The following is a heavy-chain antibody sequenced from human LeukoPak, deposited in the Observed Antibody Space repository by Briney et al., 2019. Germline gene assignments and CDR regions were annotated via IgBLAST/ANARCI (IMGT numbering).Heavy chain of an antibody. D-gene: IGHD2-15*01. Sequence: ASVKVSCKASGYTFTGYYMHWVRQAPGQGLEWMGWINPNRGGTNYAQKFQGRVTMTRDTSISTAYMELSRLRSDDTAVYYCARDHDCSGGSCYSAAFNIWGQGTMVTVSS. CDR1: GYTFTGYY. J-gene: IGHJ3*02. CDR2: INPNRGGT. V-gene: IGHV1-2*02. CDR3: ARDHDCSGGSCYSAAFNI.